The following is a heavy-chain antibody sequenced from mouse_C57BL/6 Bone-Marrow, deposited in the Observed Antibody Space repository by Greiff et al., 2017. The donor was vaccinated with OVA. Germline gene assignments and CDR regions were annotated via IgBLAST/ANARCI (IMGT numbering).Heavy chain of an antibody. Sequence: EVQLVESGGDLVKPGGSLKLSCAASGFTFSSYGMSWVRQTPDQRLEWVATISSGGSYTYYPDSVKGRFTISRDNAKNTLYLQMSSLKSEDTAMYYCARHRRFDYWGQGTTLTVSS. CDR3: ARHRRFDY. V-gene: IGHV5-6*01. CDR2: ISSGGSYT. CDR1: GFTFSSYG. J-gene: IGHJ2*01.